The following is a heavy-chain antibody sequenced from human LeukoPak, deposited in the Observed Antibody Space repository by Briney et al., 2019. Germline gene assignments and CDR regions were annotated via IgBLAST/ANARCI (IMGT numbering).Heavy chain of an antibody. Sequence: PSETLSLTCTVSDDSISDYYRGWIRQSPGKGLEWIANIYYTGNADYNPSLKSRVTISVDTSKNEISLILSSVTAADTAVYYCARKTYCSGGRCYGENWFDPWGQGTLVTVSS. CDR2: IYYTGNA. CDR3: ARKTYCSGGRCYGENWFDP. CDR1: DDSISDYY. V-gene: IGHV4-59*08. J-gene: IGHJ5*02. D-gene: IGHD2-15*01.